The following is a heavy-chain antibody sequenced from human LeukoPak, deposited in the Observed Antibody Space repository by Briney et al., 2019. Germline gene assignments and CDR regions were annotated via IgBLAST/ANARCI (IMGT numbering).Heavy chain of an antibody. CDR2: ISSTSDYL. CDR1: GFTFSSYA. J-gene: IGHJ4*02. D-gene: IGHD2-15*01. Sequence: PGGSLRLSCAASGFTFSSYAMHWVRQAPGKGLEWVSSISSTSDYLDHADSLKGRFTISRDNAKKSLYLQMSSLRVEDTAVYYCVRDMSGVVAASTEEYWGQGTLVTVSS. CDR3: VRDMSGVVAASTEEY. V-gene: IGHV3-21*01.